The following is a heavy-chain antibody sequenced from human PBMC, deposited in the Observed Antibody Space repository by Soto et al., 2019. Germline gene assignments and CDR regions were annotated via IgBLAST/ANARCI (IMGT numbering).Heavy chain of an antibody. D-gene: IGHD3-16*01. V-gene: IGHV3-23*01. CDR1: GFTFSSYA. CDR3: TKVTKWNGGRFDP. Sequence: EVQLLESGGGLVQPGGSLRLSCAASGFTFSSYAMSWVRQTPGKGLEWVSVISGSGGTTNYAESVKGRLTISRDNSKNTLFLQMNSLKEDDTAVYYCTKVTKWNGGRFDPWGQGTLVTVSS. J-gene: IGHJ5*02. CDR2: ISGSGGTT.